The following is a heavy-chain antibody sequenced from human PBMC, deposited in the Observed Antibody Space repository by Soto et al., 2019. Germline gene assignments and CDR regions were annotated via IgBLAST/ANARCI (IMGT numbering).Heavy chain of an antibody. CDR3: ANLRGDFYTPIDY. V-gene: IGHV3-23*01. J-gene: IGHJ4*02. Sequence: GGSLRLSCTASGFTFSSYVMSWVRQAPGKGLEWVSGISGGGDSTYYADSVKGRFTISRDNSMNTLYLQMNSLRAEDTAVFYCANLRGDFYTPIDYWGQGTLVTVSS. D-gene: IGHD3-3*01. CDR2: ISGGGDST. CDR1: GFTFSSYV.